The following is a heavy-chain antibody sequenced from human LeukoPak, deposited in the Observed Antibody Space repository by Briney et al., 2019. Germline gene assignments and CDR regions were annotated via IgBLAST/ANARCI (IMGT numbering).Heavy chain of an antibody. Sequence: EASVTVSCKASGYTFTGYYMHWVRQAPGQGLEWMGWINPNSGGTNYAQKFQGRVTITADKSTSTAYMELSSLRSEDTAVYYCARGGGRWLQDYVRYWGQGTLVTVSS. D-gene: IGHD5-24*01. CDR2: INPNSGGT. V-gene: IGHV1-2*02. CDR3: ARGGGRWLQDYVRY. J-gene: IGHJ4*02. CDR1: GYTFTGYY.